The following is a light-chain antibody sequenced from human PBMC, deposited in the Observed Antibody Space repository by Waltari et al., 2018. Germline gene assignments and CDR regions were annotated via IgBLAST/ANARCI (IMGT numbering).Light chain of an antibody. CDR3: RSRDASGSGGA. Sequence: TQDPAVSVAMGQTVRITCQGDSLRSYYASWYQEGPGPAPILVMYDRNSRRSGVHDRFSGPRSEGTASGTITGAQAEDEADYYGRSRDASGSGGAFGGGTKLTVL. J-gene: IGLJ2*01. CDR2: DRN. CDR1: SLRSYY. V-gene: IGLV3-19*01.